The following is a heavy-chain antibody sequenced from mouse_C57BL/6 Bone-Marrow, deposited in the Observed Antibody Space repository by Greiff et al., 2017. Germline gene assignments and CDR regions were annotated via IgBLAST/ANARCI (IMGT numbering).Heavy chain of an antibody. D-gene: IGHD4-1*01. V-gene: IGHV1-55*01. Sequence: QVQLQQPGAELVQPGASVKMSCKASGYTFTSYWITWVKQRPGQGLEWIGDIYPTSGRTNYNEKFKSKAILTVDTSSTTAYMQLSRLTAEDSAVFYCARSGPLGRSFDYWGQGTTLTVSS. CDR3: ARSGPLGRSFDY. CDR1: GYTFTSYW. J-gene: IGHJ2*01. CDR2: IYPTSGRT.